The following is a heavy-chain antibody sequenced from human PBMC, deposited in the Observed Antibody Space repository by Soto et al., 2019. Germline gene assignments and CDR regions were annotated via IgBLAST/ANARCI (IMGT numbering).Heavy chain of an antibody. CDR2: ISYDGSNK. CDR1: GFIFSGYA. D-gene: IGHD3-16*01. V-gene: IGHV3-30-3*01. J-gene: IGHJ6*02. Sequence: QVQLVESGGGVVQPGRSLRLSCAASGFIFSGYAMHWVRQAPGKGLQWVALISYDGSNKYYADSVKGRFTISKDSSKNTMYLQMNSLRAEDTAVFYCARGSGGYSYYGVGVWGQGTTVTVSS. CDR3: ARGSGGYSYYGVGV.